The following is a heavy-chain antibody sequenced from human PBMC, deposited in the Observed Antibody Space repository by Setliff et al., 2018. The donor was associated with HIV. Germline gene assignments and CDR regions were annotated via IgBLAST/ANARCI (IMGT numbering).Heavy chain of an antibody. Sequence: SETLSLTCTVSGGSISSSSYYWSWIRQPPGKGLQWIGFIYNSELINYNPSLKSRVSMSLDTSKNQFSLKLTSVTAADTAVYYCARGGTSSNWFDPWGQGTLVTVSS. D-gene: IGHD1-26*01. V-gene: IGHV4-61*01. CDR1: GGSISSSSYY. CDR3: ARGGTSSNWFDP. J-gene: IGHJ5*02. CDR2: IYNSELI.